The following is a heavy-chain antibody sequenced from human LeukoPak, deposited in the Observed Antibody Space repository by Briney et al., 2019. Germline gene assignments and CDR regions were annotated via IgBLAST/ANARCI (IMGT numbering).Heavy chain of an antibody. D-gene: IGHD2-2*01. CDR2: IYDDGRT. V-gene: IGHV3-66*02. Sequence: GGSLRLSCAASGFTVSSKYMSWVRQAPVKGLEWVSIIYDDGRTFYTDSVKGRFTISRDESTNTLSLQMNSLRPEDTAVYYCARVRQGVPYLDAFDVWGQGTLVTVSS. CDR3: ARVRQGVPYLDAFDV. J-gene: IGHJ3*01. CDR1: GFTVSSKY.